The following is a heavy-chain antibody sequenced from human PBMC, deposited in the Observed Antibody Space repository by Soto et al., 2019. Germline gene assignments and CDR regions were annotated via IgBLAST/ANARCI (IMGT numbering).Heavy chain of an antibody. V-gene: IGHV2-5*01. D-gene: IGHD6-13*01. Sequence: SGPTLVNPTQTLTLTCTFSGFSLSTTGAGVSWIRQPPGKALEWLALIYWHDDKRYSPSRKSRLTITKDTSKNQVVLTMTNMDPVDTATYYCVHRGGAAVGLYYFDYWGQGALVTVSS. CDR1: GFSLSTTGAG. CDR2: IYWHDDK. CDR3: VHRGGAAVGLYYFDY. J-gene: IGHJ4*02.